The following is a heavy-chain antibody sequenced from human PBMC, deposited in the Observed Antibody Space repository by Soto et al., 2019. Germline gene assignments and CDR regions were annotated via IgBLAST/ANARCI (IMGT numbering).Heavy chain of an antibody. Sequence: EVQLVESGGGLVKPGGSLRLSCAASGFTFSSYSMNWVRQAPGKGLEWVSSISSSSSYIYYADSVKGRFTISRDNAKNSLYLQMNSLRAEDTAVYYCARDRVDGDYGMGDSQHWGQGTLVTVSS. CDR2: ISSSSSYI. CDR1: GFTFSSYS. J-gene: IGHJ1*01. V-gene: IGHV3-21*01. D-gene: IGHD4-17*01. CDR3: ARDRVDGDYGMGDSQH.